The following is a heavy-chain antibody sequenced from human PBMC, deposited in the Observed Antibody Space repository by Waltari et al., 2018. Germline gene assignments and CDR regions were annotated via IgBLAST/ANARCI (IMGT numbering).Heavy chain of an antibody. D-gene: IGHD6-19*01. CDR3: ARTTIDWLVKWGHFDH. CDR2: VYWNDEK. J-gene: IGHJ4*02. CDR1: GFTLFSRGLC. Sequence: QITLTESGPTLVKSTQTLTLTCTFSGFTLFSRGLCVGWVRQPPGKGLEWLALVYWNDEKRYSPSLKSRITIMKDTSKSQVVLTMANVDPADTATYYCARTTIDWLVKWGHFDHWGQGTLVTVSS. V-gene: IGHV2-5*01.